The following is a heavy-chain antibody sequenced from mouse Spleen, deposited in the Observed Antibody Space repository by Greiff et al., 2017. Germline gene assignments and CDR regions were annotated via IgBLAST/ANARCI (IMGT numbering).Heavy chain of an antibody. CDR3: AREGYHGSRGRSLDY. D-gene: IGHD1-1*01. CDR1: GYTFTSYV. J-gene: IGHJ2*01. Sequence: EVQLVESGPELVKPGASVKMSCKASGYTFTSYVMHWVKQKPGQGLEWIGYINPYNDGTKYNEKFKGKATLTSDKSSSTAYMELSSLTSEDSAVYYCAREGYHGSRGRSLDYWGQGTTLTVSS. V-gene: IGHV1-14*01. CDR2: INPYNDGT.